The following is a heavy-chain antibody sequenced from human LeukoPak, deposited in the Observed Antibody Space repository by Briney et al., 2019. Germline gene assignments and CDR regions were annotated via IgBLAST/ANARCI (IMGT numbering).Heavy chain of an antibody. CDR2: ISAYNGNT. J-gene: IGHJ6*03. CDR1: GYTFTSYG. Sequence: PRASVKVSCKASGYTFTSYGISWVRQAPGQGLEWMGWISAYNGNTNYAQKFQGRVTITADKSTSTAYMELSSLRSEDTAVYYCARVGSSWFYYYYYYMDVWGKGTTVTVSS. CDR3: ARVGSSWFYYYYYYMDV. V-gene: IGHV1-18*01. D-gene: IGHD6-13*01.